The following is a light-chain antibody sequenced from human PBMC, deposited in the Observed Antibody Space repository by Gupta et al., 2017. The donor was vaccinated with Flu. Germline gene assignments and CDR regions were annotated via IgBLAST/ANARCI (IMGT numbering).Light chain of an antibody. CDR1: QSINND. Sequence: DTQMAPSPTSLSASEGDRVTITCRASQSINNDLNWYQQKSGEAPKLLIYAATSLQRGVSPRFSGAGYGTDFTLTISSLEPEDFATYYCQQSYSYLCSFGQGTKLDIK. CDR2: AAT. V-gene: IGKV1-39*01. CDR3: QQSYSYLCS. J-gene: IGKJ2*04.